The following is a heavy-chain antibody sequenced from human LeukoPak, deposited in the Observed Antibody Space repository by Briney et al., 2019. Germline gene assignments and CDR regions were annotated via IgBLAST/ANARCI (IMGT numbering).Heavy chain of an antibody. CDR2: ISYDGSNK. CDR3: AKDEPRAVAGTGIDY. V-gene: IGHV3-30*18. Sequence: PGRSLRLSCAASGFTFSSYGMHWVRQAPGKGLEWAAVISYDGSNKYYADSVKGRFTISRDNSKNTLYLQMNSLRAEDTAVYYCAKDEPRAVAGTGIDYWGQGTLVTVSS. D-gene: IGHD6-19*01. J-gene: IGHJ4*02. CDR1: GFTFSSYG.